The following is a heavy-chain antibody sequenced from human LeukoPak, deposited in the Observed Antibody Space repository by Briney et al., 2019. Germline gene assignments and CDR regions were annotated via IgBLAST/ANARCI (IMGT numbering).Heavy chain of an antibody. V-gene: IGHV3-30*09. Sequence: GGPLRLSCAASGFPFSSYAMPWVRQAPGKGLEWVAVISYDGSNKYYADSVKGRFAISRDNSKNTLYLQMNSLRAEDTAVYYCARDSGYSGYDYPDYWGQGTLVTVSS. CDR1: GFPFSSYA. D-gene: IGHD5-12*01. CDR2: ISYDGSNK. J-gene: IGHJ4*02. CDR3: ARDSGYSGYDYPDY.